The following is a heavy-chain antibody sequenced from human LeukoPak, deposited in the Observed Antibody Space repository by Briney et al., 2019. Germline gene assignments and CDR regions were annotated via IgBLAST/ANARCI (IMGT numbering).Heavy chain of an antibody. V-gene: IGHV4-34*01. D-gene: IGHD4-23*01. Sequence: SETLSLTCAVYGGSFRGYYWGWIRQPPGKGLEWIGEINHSGSTNYNPSLKSRVTISVDTSKNQFSLKLSSVTAADTAVYYCARDYGGNSGFDYWGQGTLVTVSS. J-gene: IGHJ4*02. CDR3: ARDYGGNSGFDY. CDR2: INHSGST. CDR1: GGSFRGYY.